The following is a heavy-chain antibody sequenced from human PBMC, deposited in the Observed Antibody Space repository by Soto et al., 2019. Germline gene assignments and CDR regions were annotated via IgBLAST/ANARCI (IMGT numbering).Heavy chain of an antibody. CDR2: IYYSGST. CDR3: ARVCGGDCHYGMDV. D-gene: IGHD2-21*02. J-gene: IGHJ6*02. Sequence: SETLSLTCTVSGGSISSSSYYWGWIRQPPGKGLEWIGSIYYSGSTYYNPSLKSRVTISVDTSKNQFSLRLSSVTAADTAVYYCARVCGGDCHYGMDVWGQGTTVTVSS. V-gene: IGHV4-39*07. CDR1: GGSISSSSYY.